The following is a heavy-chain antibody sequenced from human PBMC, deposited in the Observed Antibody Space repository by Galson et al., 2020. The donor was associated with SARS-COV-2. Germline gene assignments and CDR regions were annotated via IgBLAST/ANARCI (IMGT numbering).Heavy chain of an antibody. J-gene: IGHJ3*02. CDR1: GFTFSNAW. D-gene: IGHD2-8*01. CDR3: TTEGGPTVLMVYAPWGDAFDI. CDR2: IKSKTDGGTT. V-gene: IGHV3-15*01. Sequence: GESLKISCAASGFTFSNAWMSWVRQAPGKGLEWVGRIKSKTDGGTTDYAAPVKGRFTISRDDSKNTLYLQMNSLKTEDTAVYYCTTEGGPTVLMVYAPWGDAFDIWGQGTMVTVSS.